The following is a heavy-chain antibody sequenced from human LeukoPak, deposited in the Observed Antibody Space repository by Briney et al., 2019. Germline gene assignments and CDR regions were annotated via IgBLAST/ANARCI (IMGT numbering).Heavy chain of an antibody. CDR2: INPSYGST. J-gene: IGHJ6*02. V-gene: IGHV1-46*01. D-gene: IGHD3-10*01. CDR1: GYTFISYY. CDR3: FTGLKDYNGMDV. Sequence: ASVKVSCKASGYTFISYYIHWVRQAPGQGLEWMGIINPSYGSTTYAQKFQGRVTMVRDTSTSTVYMELSSLRSEDTAVYYSFTGLKDYNGMDVWGQGTTVTVSS.